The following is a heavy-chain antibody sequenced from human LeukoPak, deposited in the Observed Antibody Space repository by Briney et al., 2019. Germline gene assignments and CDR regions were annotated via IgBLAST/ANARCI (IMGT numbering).Heavy chain of an antibody. CDR1: GFTFSSYS. CDR3: ATPLDYYDRSDSHQGGD. D-gene: IGHD3-22*01. Sequence: GGSLRLSCAASGFTFSSYSMNWVRQAPGKGLEWVSYISSSSSTIYYADSVKGRFTISRDNAKNSLYLQMNSLRAEDTAVYYCATPLDYYDRSDSHQGGDWGQGTLVTVSS. V-gene: IGHV3-48*01. CDR2: ISSSSSTI. J-gene: IGHJ4*02.